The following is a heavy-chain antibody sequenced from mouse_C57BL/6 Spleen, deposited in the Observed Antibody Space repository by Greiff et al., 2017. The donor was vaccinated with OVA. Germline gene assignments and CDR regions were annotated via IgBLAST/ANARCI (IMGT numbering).Heavy chain of an antibody. V-gene: IGHV1-85*01. CDR1: GYTFTSYD. D-gene: IGHD2-3*01. Sequence: QVQLQQSGPELVKPGASVKLSCKASGYTFTSYDINWVKQRPGQGLEWIGWIYPRDGSTKYNEKFKGEATLTVDTSSSTAYMELHSLTSEDSAVYFCAKGDGYCAMDYWGQGTSVTVAS. CDR2: IYPRDGST. CDR3: AKGDGYCAMDY. J-gene: IGHJ4*01.